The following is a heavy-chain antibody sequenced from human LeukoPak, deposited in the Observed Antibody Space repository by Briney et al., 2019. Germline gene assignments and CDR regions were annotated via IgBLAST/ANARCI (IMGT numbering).Heavy chain of an antibody. J-gene: IGHJ4*02. Sequence: PGGSLRLSCAASGFTFDDYGMSWVRQAPGKGLEWLSGINWNGGSTGYADSVKGRFTISRDNAQNSLYLQMNSLGAEDTALYYCARAETYHYGTTGFQEIGPFDYWGQGTLVTVSS. V-gene: IGHV3-20*04. CDR1: GFTFDDYG. CDR3: ARAETYHYGTTGFQEIGPFDY. D-gene: IGHD3-22*01. CDR2: INWNGGST.